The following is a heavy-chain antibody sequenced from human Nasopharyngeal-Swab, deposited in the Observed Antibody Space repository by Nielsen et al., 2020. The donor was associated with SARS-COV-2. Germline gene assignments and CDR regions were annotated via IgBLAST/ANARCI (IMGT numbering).Heavy chain of an antibody. J-gene: IGHJ6*02. V-gene: IGHV3-23*01. CDR2: ISGSGDST. Sequence: GESLKISCAASGFTFSSYALSWVRQAPGEGLEWVSAISGSGDSTYYTDSVRGRFTISRDNSKNTLTLQMNSLRVEDTAIYYCAKDRDSGDDSEEYYHYYGMDVWGQGTTVTVSS. D-gene: IGHD5-12*01. CDR1: GFTFSSYA. CDR3: AKDRDSGDDSEEYYHYYGMDV.